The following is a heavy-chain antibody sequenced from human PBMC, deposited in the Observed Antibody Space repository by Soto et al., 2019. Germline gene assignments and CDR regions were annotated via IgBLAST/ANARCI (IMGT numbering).Heavy chain of an antibody. CDR3: ATDRSATPKGGAYYYYYGMDV. CDR2: FDPEDGET. J-gene: IGHJ6*02. V-gene: IGHV1-24*01. Sequence: ASVKVSCKVSGYTLTELSMHWVRQAPGKGLEWMGGFDPEDGETIYAQKFQGRVTMTEDTSTDTAYMELSSLRSEDTAVYYCATDRSATPKGGAYYYYYGMDVWGQGTTVTV. D-gene: IGHD5-12*01. CDR1: GYTLTELS.